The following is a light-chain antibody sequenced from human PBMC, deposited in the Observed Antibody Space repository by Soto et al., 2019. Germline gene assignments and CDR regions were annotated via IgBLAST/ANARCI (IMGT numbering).Light chain of an antibody. CDR3: QQRTNWPPSYT. Sequence: EIVLTQSPATLSLFPGERATLSCRASQSVSSYLAWYQHKPGQAPRLIIYNASNRATGIPARFSGSGSGTDFTCTISSLESDDFALYYCQQRTNWPPSYTFGQGTKVEIK. J-gene: IGKJ2*01. V-gene: IGKV3-11*01. CDR2: NAS. CDR1: QSVSSY.